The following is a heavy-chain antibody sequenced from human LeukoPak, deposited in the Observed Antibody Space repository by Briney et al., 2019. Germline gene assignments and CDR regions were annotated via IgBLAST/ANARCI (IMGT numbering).Heavy chain of an antibody. Sequence: GGSLRLSCAASGFTFSSYWMHWVRQAPGKGLVWVSRINSDGSSTSYADSVKGRFTISRDNAKNTLYLQMNSLRAEDTAVYYCARLYDSSGYGAFDIWGQGTTVTVSS. V-gene: IGHV3-74*01. D-gene: IGHD3-22*01. CDR1: GFTFSSYW. CDR3: ARLYDSSGYGAFDI. J-gene: IGHJ3*02. CDR2: INSDGSST.